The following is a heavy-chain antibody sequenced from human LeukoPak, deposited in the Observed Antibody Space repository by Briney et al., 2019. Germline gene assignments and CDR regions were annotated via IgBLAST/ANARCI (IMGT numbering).Heavy chain of an antibody. J-gene: IGHJ6*02. V-gene: IGHV1-2*02. CDR3: ARTLFNVQDDYYYYGMNV. Sequence: ASVKVSCKASGFTFTGYYLHWVRQAPGQGLEWMGWINPNNHGTKYAQKFQGRVTMTTDTSTSTAFMELRSLRSDDSAVYYCARTLFNVQDDYYYYGMNVWGQGTTVTVSS. D-gene: IGHD2-21*01. CDR2: INPNNHGT. CDR1: GFTFTGYY.